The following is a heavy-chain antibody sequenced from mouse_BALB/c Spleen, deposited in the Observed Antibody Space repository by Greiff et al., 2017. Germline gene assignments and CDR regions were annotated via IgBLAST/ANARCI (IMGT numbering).Heavy chain of an antibody. CDR1: GFTFSDYY. V-gene: IGHV5-4*02. J-gene: IGHJ4*01. D-gene: IGHD2-14*01. CDR3: ARGDYRYDEYAMGY. CDR2: ISDGGSYT. Sequence: EVKVMESGGGLVKPGGSLKLSCAASGFTFSDYYMYWVRQTPEKRLEWVATISDGGSYTYYPDSVKGRFTISRDNAKNNLYLQMSSLKSEDTAMYYCARGDYRYDEYAMGYWGQGASVTVSS.